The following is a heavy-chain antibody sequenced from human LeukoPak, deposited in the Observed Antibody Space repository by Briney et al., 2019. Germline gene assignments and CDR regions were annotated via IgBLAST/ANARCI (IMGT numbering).Heavy chain of an antibody. CDR3: ARDLAVADTYYFDY. V-gene: IGHV1-2*02. Sequence: ASVKVSCKASGYTFTGYYMHWVRQAPGQGLEWMGWINPNSGGTNYAQKFQGRVTMTRDTSISTAYMELSRLRSDDTAVYYCARDLAVADTYYFDYWGQGTLVTVSS. CDR2: INPNSGGT. D-gene: IGHD6-19*01. J-gene: IGHJ4*02. CDR1: GYTFTGYY.